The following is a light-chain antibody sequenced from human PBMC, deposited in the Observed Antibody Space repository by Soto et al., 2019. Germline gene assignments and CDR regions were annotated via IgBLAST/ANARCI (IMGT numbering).Light chain of an antibody. CDR1: QTISSW. CDR3: QQYHISSIT. V-gene: IGKV1-5*01. CDR2: DAS. Sequence: DIQMTQSPSTLSASVGDRVTITCRASQTISSWLAWYQQKPGKAPNLLIYDASTLERGVPSRFSGTGSGTEFTLTIDRLQPDDFATYYCQQYHISSITFGQGTRLEIX. J-gene: IGKJ5*01.